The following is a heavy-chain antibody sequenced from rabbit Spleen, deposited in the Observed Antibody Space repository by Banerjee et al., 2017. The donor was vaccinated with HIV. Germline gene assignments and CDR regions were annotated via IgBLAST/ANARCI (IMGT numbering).Heavy chain of an antibody. CDR1: GFSFSNKA. CDR2: IDPVFGIT. Sequence: QEQLVESGGGLVKPEGSLKLSCTASGFSFSNKAVMCWVRQAPGKGLEWIGYIDPVFGITYYANWVNGRFSISRENAQNTVFLQMTSLTAADTATYFCARDGAGGSYFALWGQGTLVTVS. CDR3: ARDGAGGSYFAL. D-gene: IGHD8-1*01. J-gene: IGHJ3*01. V-gene: IGHV1S47*01.